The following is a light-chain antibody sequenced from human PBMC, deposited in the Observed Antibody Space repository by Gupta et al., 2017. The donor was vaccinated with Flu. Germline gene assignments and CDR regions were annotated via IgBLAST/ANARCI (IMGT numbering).Light chain of an antibody. CDR2: GAS. CDR3: QQYNNWPLG. J-gene: IGKJ1*01. Sequence: EIVITQSPATLSVSPGERATLSCRASQSVSSNLAWYQQKPGQAPGLLIYGASTRATGIPARFRGSGSGTEFTLTISSLQSEDFAVYYCQQYNNWPLGFGQGTKVEIK. CDR1: QSVSSN. V-gene: IGKV3-15*01.